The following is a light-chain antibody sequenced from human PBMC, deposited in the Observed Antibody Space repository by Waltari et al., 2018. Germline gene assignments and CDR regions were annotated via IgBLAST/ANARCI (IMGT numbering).Light chain of an antibody. V-gene: IGKV1-5*03. CDR2: EAS. Sequence: DIQMTQSPSTLSASVGDTVTITCRASQSVSDWLAWYQHKPGKAPKVLIYEASSLKSGVPSRFSGSGSGTEFTLTISSLQPDDFATYYCQQYNDYGTWTFGQGTKVEIE. CDR3: QQYNDYGTWT. CDR1: QSVSDW. J-gene: IGKJ1*01.